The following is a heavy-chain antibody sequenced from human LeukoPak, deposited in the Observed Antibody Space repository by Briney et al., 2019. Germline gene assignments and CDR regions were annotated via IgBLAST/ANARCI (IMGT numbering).Heavy chain of an antibody. J-gene: IGHJ4*02. CDR2: ISYDGSNK. V-gene: IGHV3-30-3*01. CDR1: GFTFSSYA. Sequence: GSLRLSCAASGFTFSSYAMHWVRQAPGKGLEWVAVISYDGSNKYYADSVKGRFTISRDNAKNSLYLQMNSLRAEDTAVYYCARDRRVDSSGYFDYWGQGTLVTVSS. D-gene: IGHD3-22*01. CDR3: ARDRRVDSSGYFDY.